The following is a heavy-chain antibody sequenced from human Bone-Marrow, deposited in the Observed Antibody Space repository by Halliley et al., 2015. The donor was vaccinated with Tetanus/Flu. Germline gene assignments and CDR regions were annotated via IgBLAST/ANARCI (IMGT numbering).Heavy chain of an antibody. J-gene: IGHJ4*02. Sequence: QLVQSGGGLVQPGGSLRLSCAASGFTFSSFEMNWVRQAPGKGLEWVAYISTRGDTKYYADSVKGRFIISRDNGDNSVYLQMTALRADDTAFYYCAREGFGRLGYWGQGILVTVSS. V-gene: IGHV3-48*03. CDR2: ISTRGDTK. CDR1: GFTFSSFE. CDR3: AREGFGRLGY. D-gene: IGHD3-16*01.